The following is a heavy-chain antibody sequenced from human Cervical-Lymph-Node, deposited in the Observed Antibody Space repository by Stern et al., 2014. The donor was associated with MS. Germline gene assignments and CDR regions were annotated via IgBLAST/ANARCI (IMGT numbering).Heavy chain of an antibody. CDR1: GFTFSDYS. V-gene: IGHV3-21*01. J-gene: IGHJ5*02. Sequence: EMQLVESGGGLVTPGGSLRLSCAASGFTFSDYSTNWVRQAPGKGLEWVSSITNSGASMYYGDSVKGRFTISRDNAKNTLYLQMDSLSAEDTATYFCASTLHGGLYNWFDPWGQGTLVTVSS. CDR3: ASTLHGGLYNWFDP. CDR2: ITNSGASM. D-gene: IGHD2-2*01.